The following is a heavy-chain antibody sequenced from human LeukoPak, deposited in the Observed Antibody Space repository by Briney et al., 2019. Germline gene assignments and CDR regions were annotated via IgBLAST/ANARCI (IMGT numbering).Heavy chain of an antibody. CDR2: ISWNSGSI. D-gene: IGHD4-17*01. V-gene: IGHV3-9*01. CDR1: GFTFSSYA. J-gene: IGHJ4*02. Sequence: PGGSLRLSCAASGFTFSSYAMSWVRQAPGKGLEWVSGISWNSGSIGYADSVKGRFTISRDNAKNSLYLQMNSLRAEDTALYYCAKVGKGGDYYFDYWGQGTLVTVSS. CDR3: AKVGKGGDYYFDY.